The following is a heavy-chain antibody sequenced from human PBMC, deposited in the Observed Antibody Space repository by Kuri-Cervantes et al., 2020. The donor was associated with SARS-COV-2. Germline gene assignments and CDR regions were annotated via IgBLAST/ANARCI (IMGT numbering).Heavy chain of an antibody. CDR1: GFTFSGSA. V-gene: IGHV3-73*01. J-gene: IGHJ6*02. CDR2: IRSKANSYAT. CDR3: ATGHNWNYVSGGMDV. D-gene: IGHD1-7*01. Sequence: GGSLRLSCAASGFTFSGSAMHWVRQASGKGLEWVGRIRSKANSYATAYAASVKGRFTISRDDSKNTAYLQMNSLKTEDTAVYYCATGHNWNYVSGGMDVWGQGTTVTVSS.